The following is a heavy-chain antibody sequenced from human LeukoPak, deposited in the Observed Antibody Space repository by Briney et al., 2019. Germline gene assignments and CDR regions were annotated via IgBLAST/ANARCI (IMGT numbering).Heavy chain of an antibody. Sequence: GGSLRLSCAASGFTFSSYWMSWVRQAPGKGLEWEANIKQDGSEKYYVDSVKGRFTISRDNAKNSLYLQMNSLRAEDTALYYCARGYSRAAMLFDYWGQGTLVAVSS. CDR2: IKQDGSEK. J-gene: IGHJ4*02. V-gene: IGHV3-7*04. CDR1: GFTFSSYW. CDR3: ARGYSRAAMLFDY. D-gene: IGHD2-2*01.